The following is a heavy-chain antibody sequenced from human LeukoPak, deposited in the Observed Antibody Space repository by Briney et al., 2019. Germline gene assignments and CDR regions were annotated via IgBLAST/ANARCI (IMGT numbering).Heavy chain of an antibody. CDR2: INGGGGNT. Sequence: PGGSLRLSCAASGFTFSSYAMSWVRQAPGKGLEWVSAINGGGGNTFYADSVKGRFTISRDNSKNTLYLQMNSLRAEDTAIYYCAKDEYGAPVDYFDHWGQGTLVTVSS. CDR1: GFTFSSYA. V-gene: IGHV3-23*01. D-gene: IGHD4-17*01. CDR3: AKDEYGAPVDYFDH. J-gene: IGHJ4*02.